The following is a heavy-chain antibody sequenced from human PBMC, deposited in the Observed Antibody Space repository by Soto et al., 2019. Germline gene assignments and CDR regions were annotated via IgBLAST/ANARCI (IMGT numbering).Heavy chain of an antibody. CDR3: ARVLTYSYNGVDP. Sequence: TLCLTCTVSGGSINSGGFYWTLIRQHPGKGLEWIGYIFYSGSTYYNPSLKSRVTISIDTSKNQFSLNLTSVTVADTAVYYCARVLTYSYNGVDPWGQGILVT. D-gene: IGHD2-15*01. CDR1: GGSINSGGFY. J-gene: IGHJ5*02. CDR2: IFYSGST. V-gene: IGHV4-31*03.